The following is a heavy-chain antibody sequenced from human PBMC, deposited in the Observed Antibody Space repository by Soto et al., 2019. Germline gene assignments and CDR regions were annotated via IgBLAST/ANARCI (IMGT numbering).Heavy chain of an antibody. J-gene: IGHJ4*02. CDR3: ARVAYGSGSYYNDY. CDR2: ISSNGGST. D-gene: IGHD3-10*01. CDR1: GFTFSSYA. V-gene: IGHV3-64*01. Sequence: EVQLVESGGGLVQPGGSLRLSCAASGFTFSSYAMHWVRQAPGKGLEYVSAISSNGGSTYYANSVKGRFTISRDNSKNTLYLQMGSLRAEDMAVYYCARVAYGSGSYYNDYWGQGTLVTVSS.